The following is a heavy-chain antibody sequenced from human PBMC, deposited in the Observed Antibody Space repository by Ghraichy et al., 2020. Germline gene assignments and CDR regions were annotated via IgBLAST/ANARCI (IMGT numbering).Heavy chain of an antibody. V-gene: IGHV4-59*01. CDR2: IYYSGST. CDR3: ARGNDLGSGYYLYYYYYYMDV. CDR1: GGSISSYY. D-gene: IGHD3-22*01. J-gene: IGHJ6*03. Sequence: SETLSLTCTVSGGSISSYYWSWIRQPPGKGLEWIGYIYYSGSTNYNPSLKSRVTISVDTSKNQFSLKLSSVTAADTAVYYCARGNDLGSGYYLYYYYYYMDVWGKGTTVTVSS.